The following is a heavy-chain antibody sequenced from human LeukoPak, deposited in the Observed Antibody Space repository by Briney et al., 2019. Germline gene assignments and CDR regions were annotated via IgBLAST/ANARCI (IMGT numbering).Heavy chain of an antibody. Sequence: SVKVSCKASGGTFSSYAISWVRQAPGQGLEWMGGIIPIFGTANYAQKFQGRVTITTDESTSTAYMELSSLRSEDTAVYYCARGYCSSTSCYYSFDYWGQGTLVTVSS. D-gene: IGHD2-2*01. CDR1: GGTFSSYA. V-gene: IGHV1-69*05. CDR3: ARGYCSSTSCYYSFDY. CDR2: IIPIFGTA. J-gene: IGHJ4*02.